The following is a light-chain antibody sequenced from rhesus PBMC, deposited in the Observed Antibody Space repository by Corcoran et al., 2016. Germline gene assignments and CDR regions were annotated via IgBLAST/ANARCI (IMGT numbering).Light chain of an antibody. J-gene: IGKJ2*01. CDR1: ENVNNY. V-gene: IGKV1-74*01. CDR2: KAS. Sequence: DIQMTQSPSSLSVSVGDRVTITCRARENVNNYLHWYQQKPGKAPKLLIYKASTLESGVPSRFSGSGSGTEFTLTISSLQPEDFATYYCQQHNSYPYSFGQGTKVEIK. CDR3: QQHNSYPYS.